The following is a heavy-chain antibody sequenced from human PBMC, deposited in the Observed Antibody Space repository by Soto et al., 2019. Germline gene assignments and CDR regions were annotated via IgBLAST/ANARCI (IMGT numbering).Heavy chain of an antibody. J-gene: IGHJ4*02. CDR1: GFTFSSYA. CDR3: AKGSGYQLLKGGFDY. Sequence: EVQVLESGGDLVQPGGSLRLSCAASGFTFSSYAMSWVRQAPGKGLEWVSAISGSGGSTYYADSVKGRFTISRDNSKNTLYVQMNSLRAEDTAVYYCAKGSGYQLLKGGFDYWGQGTLVTVSS. D-gene: IGHD2-2*01. V-gene: IGHV3-23*01. CDR2: ISGSGGST.